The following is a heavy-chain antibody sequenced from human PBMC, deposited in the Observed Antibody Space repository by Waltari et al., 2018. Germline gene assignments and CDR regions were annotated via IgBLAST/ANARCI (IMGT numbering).Heavy chain of an antibody. CDR1: GYSISSGYY. D-gene: IGHD2-15*01. Sequence: QVQLQESGPGLVKPSEPLSLTCAVSGYSISSGYYCGWIRQPPGKGLEWIGSIYHSGSTYYNPSLKSRVTISVDTSKTQFSLKLSSVTAADTAAYYCARQGGYCSGGSCYSGWFDPWGQGTLVTVSS. J-gene: IGHJ5*02. V-gene: IGHV4-38-2*01. CDR2: IYHSGST. CDR3: ARQGGYCSGGSCYSGWFDP.